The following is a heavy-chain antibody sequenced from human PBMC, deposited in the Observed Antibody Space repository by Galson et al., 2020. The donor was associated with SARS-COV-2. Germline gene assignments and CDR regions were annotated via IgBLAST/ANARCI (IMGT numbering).Heavy chain of an antibody. CDR3: VRAHYDSSNKHGYGMDV. D-gene: IGHD3-22*01. Sequence: SETLSLTCTVSDVSVSSGGYYWTWIRQHPGKGLEWIGYIRYSGNTYYNPSLKSRVTISEDTSKNQFSLRLNSVTAADTAVYYCVRAHYDSSNKHGYGMDVWGQGTTVTVSS. V-gene: IGHV4-30-4*08. CDR1: DVSVSSGGYY. CDR2: IRYSGNT. J-gene: IGHJ6*02.